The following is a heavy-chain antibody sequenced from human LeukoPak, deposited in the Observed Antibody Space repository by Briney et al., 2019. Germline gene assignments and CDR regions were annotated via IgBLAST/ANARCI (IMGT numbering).Heavy chain of an antibody. Sequence: SETLSLPCTVSGGSISSYYWSWIRQPPGKGLEWIGYIYYSGSTNYNPSLKSRVTISVDTSKNQFSLKLSSVTAADTAVYYCAGVGGYSYGSFDYWGQGNLVTVSS. CDR3: AGVGGYSYGSFDY. V-gene: IGHV4-59*01. CDR1: GGSISSYY. J-gene: IGHJ4*02. D-gene: IGHD5-18*01. CDR2: IYYSGST.